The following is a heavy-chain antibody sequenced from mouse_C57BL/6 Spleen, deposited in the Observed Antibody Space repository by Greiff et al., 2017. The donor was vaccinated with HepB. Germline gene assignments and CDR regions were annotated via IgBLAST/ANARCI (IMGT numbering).Heavy chain of an antibody. CDR1: GYTFTSYW. CDR2: IDPSDSYT. J-gene: IGHJ2*01. CDR3: ARTHSTVVASDY. D-gene: IGHD1-1*01. V-gene: IGHV1-50*01. Sequence: QVQLQQPGAELVKPGASVKLSCKASGYTFTSYWMQWVKQRPGQGLEWIGEIDPSDSYTNYNQKFKGKATLTVDTSSSTAYMQLSSLTSEDSAVYYCARTHSTVVASDYWGQGTTLTVSS.